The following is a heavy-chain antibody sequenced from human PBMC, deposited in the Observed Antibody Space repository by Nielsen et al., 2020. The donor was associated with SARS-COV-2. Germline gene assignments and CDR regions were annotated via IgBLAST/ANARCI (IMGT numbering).Heavy chain of an antibody. CDR2: ISYDGSNK. J-gene: IGHJ4*02. Sequence: GESLKISCAASEFTFSSYGMHWVRQAPGKGLEWVAVISYDGSNKYYADSVKGRFTISRDNSKNTLYLQMNSLRAEDTAVYYCAKPLKHYDSSGYGYWGQGTLVTVSS. V-gene: IGHV3-30*18. CDR1: EFTFSSYG. CDR3: AKPLKHYDSSGYGY. D-gene: IGHD3-22*01.